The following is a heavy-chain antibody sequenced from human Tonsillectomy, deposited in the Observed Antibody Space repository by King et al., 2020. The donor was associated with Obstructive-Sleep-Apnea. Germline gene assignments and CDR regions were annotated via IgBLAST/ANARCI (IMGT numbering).Heavy chain of an antibody. CDR2: IYYSVST. CDR3: ARENNPDSSGYYPGYYYYGMDV. J-gene: IGHJ6*02. Sequence: QLQESGPGLVKPSETLSLTCTVSGGSISSSSYYWGWIRQPPGKGLEWIGSIYYSVSTYYNPSLKSRVTISVDTSKNQFSLKLSSVTAADTAVYYCARENNPDSSGYYPGYYYYGMDVWGQGTTVTVSS. CDR1: GGSISSSSYY. D-gene: IGHD3-22*01. V-gene: IGHV4-39*07.